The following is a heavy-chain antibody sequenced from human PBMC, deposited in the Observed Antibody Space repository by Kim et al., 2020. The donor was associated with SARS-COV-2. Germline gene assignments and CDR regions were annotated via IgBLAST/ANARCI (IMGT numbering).Heavy chain of an antibody. Sequence: GSTNTNPSLKSRVTISVNTSKNQFSLKLGSVTAAETAVYYCARSHQPFDYWGQGTLVTVSS. J-gene: IGHJ4*02. CDR2: GST. V-gene: IGHV4-34*01. CDR3: ARSHQPFDY.